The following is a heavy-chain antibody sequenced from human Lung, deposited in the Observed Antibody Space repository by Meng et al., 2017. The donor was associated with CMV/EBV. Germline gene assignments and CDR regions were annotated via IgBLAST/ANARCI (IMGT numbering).Heavy chain of an antibody. Sequence: PCQASGYSFSGFYLNWARQAPGHGLEWLGRVNPISDDTHLAQKFEGRITVTRGATINTAFMELTRLRPDDTAVYYCAKSSDNGWSSWGPGTLVTVSS. CDR2: VNPISDDT. CDR1: GYSFSGFY. CDR3: AKSSDNGWSS. V-gene: IGHV1-2*06. J-gene: IGHJ4*01. D-gene: IGHD6-19*01.